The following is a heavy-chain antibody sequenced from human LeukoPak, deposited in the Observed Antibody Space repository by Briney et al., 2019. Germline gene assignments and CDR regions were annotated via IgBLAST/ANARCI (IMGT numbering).Heavy chain of an antibody. CDR3: ARENPIHFDY. CDR2: IWYDGSNK. Sequence: PGGSLRLSCAASGFTFSSYGMHWVRQAPGKGLEWVAVIWYDGSNKYYADSVKGRFTISRDNSKSTLYLHMNSLRAEDTAVYYCARENPIHFDYWGQGTLVTVSS. CDR1: GFTFSSYG. V-gene: IGHV3-33*01. J-gene: IGHJ4*02.